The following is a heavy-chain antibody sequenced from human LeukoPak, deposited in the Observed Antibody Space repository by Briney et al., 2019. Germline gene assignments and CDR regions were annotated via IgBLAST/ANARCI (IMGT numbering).Heavy chain of an antibody. CDR1: GYSFTSYW. D-gene: IGHD4-17*01. CDR3: ARALRTGQGDYVPVL. J-gene: IGHJ4*02. Sequence: GESLKISCKGSGYSFTSYWIGWVRQMPGKGLEWMGIIYPGDSDTRYSPSFQGQVTISADKSISTAYLQWGSLKASDTAMYYCARALRTGQGDYVPVLWGQGTLVIVSS. CDR2: IYPGDSDT. V-gene: IGHV5-51*01.